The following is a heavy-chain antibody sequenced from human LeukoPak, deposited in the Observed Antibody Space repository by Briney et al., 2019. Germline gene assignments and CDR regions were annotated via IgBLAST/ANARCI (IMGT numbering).Heavy chain of an antibody. V-gene: IGHV3-74*01. D-gene: IGHD3-22*01. CDR3: GRVDSSGYYYDAFDI. CDR2: VNGDGSTT. J-gene: IGHJ3*02. Sequence: GGSLRLSCAASGFTFSSYWMHWVRHAPGKGLMWVSRVNGDGSTTTYADSVKGRFTISRDNAKNTVYLQMNSLRAEDTAVYYCGRVDSSGYYYDAFDIWGQGTMVTVSS. CDR1: GFTFSSYW.